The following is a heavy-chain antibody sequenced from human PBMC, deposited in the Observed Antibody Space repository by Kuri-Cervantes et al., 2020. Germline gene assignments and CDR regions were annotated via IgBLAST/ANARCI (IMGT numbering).Heavy chain of an antibody. CDR3: ARVDARPGGTRFDY. CDR1: GFTFDDYA. D-gene: IGHD1-14*01. V-gene: IGHV3-74*01. Sequence: GGSLRLSCAASGFTFDDYAMHWVRQAPGKGLEWVSRINSDGSSTSYADSVKGRFTISRDNAKNTLYLQMNSLRAEDTAVYYCARVDARPGGTRFDYWGQGTLVTVSS. CDR2: INSDGSST. J-gene: IGHJ4*02.